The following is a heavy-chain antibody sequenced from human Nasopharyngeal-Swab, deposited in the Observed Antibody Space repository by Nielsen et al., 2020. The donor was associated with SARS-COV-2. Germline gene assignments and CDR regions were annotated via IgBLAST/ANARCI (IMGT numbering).Heavy chain of an antibody. CDR3: ARGRRRGVVLGGGAFDI. V-gene: IGHV4-31*03. Sequence: SETLSLTCTVSGGSISSGGYYWSWIRQHPGKGLEWIGYIYYSGSTYYNPSLKSRVTISVDTSKNQFSLKLSSVTAADTAVYYCARGRRRGVVLGGGAFDIWGQGTMVTVSS. D-gene: IGHD3-10*01. CDR2: IYYSGST. CDR1: GGSISSGGYY. J-gene: IGHJ3*02.